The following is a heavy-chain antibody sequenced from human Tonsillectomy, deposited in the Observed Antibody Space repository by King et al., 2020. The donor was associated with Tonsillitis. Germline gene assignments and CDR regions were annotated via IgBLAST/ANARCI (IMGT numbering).Heavy chain of an antibody. CDR2: INPSGGST. J-gene: IGHJ4*02. CDR1: GYTFTSYY. D-gene: IGHD6-19*01. CDR3: ASSPVAGDYYFDY. Sequence: VQLVESGAEVKKPGASVKVSCKASGYTFTSYYMHWVRQAPGQGLEWMGIINPSGGSTSYAQQFQGRVTMTRDTSTSTVYMELSSLRSEDTDVYYCASSPVAGDYYFDYWGQGTLVTVSS. V-gene: IGHV1-46*01.